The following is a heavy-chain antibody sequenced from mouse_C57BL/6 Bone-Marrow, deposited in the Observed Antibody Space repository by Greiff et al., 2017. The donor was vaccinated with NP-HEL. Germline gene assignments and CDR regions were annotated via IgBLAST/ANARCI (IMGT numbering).Heavy chain of an antibody. CDR3: ARSITTVVATPYYYAMDY. J-gene: IGHJ4*01. Sequence: VKLVESGAELVKPGASVKISCKASGYAFSSYWMNWVKQRPGKGLEWIGQIYPGDGDTNYNGKFKGKATLTADKSSSTAYMQLSSLTSEDSAVYFCARSITTVVATPYYYAMDYWGQGTSVTVSS. V-gene: IGHV1-80*01. CDR1: GYAFSSYW. D-gene: IGHD1-1*01. CDR2: IYPGDGDT.